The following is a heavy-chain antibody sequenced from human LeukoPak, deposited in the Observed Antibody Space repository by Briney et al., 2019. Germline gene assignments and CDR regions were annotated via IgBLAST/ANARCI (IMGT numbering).Heavy chain of an antibody. J-gene: IGHJ6*03. CDR2: INPNSGGT. CDR3: ARDRSGSYSTYYYYMDV. V-gene: IGHV1-2*06. Sequence: ASVKVSCKASGYTFIGYYMHWVRQAPGQGLEWVGRINPNSGGTNYAQKFQGRVTMTRDTSISTAYLELSRLRSDDTAVYYCARDRSGSYSTYYYYMDVWGKGTTVTVSS. CDR1: GYTFIGYY. D-gene: IGHD1-26*01.